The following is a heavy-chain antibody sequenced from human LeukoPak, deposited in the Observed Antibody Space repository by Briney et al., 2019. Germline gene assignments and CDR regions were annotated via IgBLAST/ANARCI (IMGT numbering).Heavy chain of an antibody. Sequence: SETLSLTCAVHGGSFSGYYWSWIRQPPGKGLEWIGEINHSGSTNYNPSLKSRVTISVDTSKNQFSLKLSSVTAADTAVYYCARRQLVRYWFDPWGQGTLVTVSS. J-gene: IGHJ5*02. V-gene: IGHV4-34*01. D-gene: IGHD6-6*01. CDR2: INHSGST. CDR1: GGSFSGYY. CDR3: ARRQLVRYWFDP.